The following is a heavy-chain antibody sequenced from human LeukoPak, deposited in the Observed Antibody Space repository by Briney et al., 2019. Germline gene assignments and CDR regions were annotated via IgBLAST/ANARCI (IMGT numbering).Heavy chain of an antibody. CDR3: AREAPVTTGNYYYYMDV. V-gene: IGHV4-4*07. CDR1: GGSISSYY. Sequence: SETLSLTCTVSGGSISSYYWSWIRQPAGKGLEWIGRIYTSGSTNYNPSLKSRVTMSVDTSKNQFSLKLSSVTAADTAVYYCAREAPVTTGNYYYYMDVWGKGTTVTISS. J-gene: IGHJ6*03. D-gene: IGHD4-17*01. CDR2: IYTSGST.